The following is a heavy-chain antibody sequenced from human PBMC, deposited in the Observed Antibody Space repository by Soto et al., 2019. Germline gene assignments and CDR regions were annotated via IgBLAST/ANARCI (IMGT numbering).Heavy chain of an antibody. D-gene: IGHD6-13*01. CDR1: GGTFSSYA. V-gene: IGHV1-69*06. Sequence: SVKVSCKASGGTFSSYAISWVRQAPGQGLEWMGGIIPIFGTANYAQKFQGRVTITADKSTSTAYMELSSLRSEDTAVYYCARAGRPNPVCSSSWYVYWGQGTLVTVSS. CDR2: IIPIFGTA. J-gene: IGHJ4*02. CDR3: ARAGRPNPVCSSSWYVY.